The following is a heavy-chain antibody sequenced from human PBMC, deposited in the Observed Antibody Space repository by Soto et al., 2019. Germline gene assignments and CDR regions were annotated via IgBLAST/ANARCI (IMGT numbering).Heavy chain of an antibody. J-gene: IGHJ6*02. Sequence: QVQQVESGGGVVQPGRSLRLSCAASGFTFSSYGMHWVRQAPGKGLEWVAVIYDGSNKYYADSVKGRFTISRDNSKNTLFLQINSLRALDTAVDYCAKELSSGPSDVWGQGTTVTVSS. V-gene: IGHV3-30*18. D-gene: IGHD6-19*01. CDR1: GFTFSSYG. CDR2: IYDGSNK. CDR3: AKELSSGPSDV.